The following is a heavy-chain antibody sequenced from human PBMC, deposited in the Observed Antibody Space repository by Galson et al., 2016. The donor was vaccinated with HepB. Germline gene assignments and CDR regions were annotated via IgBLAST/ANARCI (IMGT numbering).Heavy chain of an antibody. CDR1: GYSITSGYY. CDR3: ARVGVLGKPAAMRV. Sequence: SETLSLTCAVSGYSITSGYYWGWIRQPPGKGLEWIGHVFRSGTSYYSPSLKSRVSISIDASKNEFSLNLTSVTAADTAVYYCARVGVLGKPAAMRVWSPGTTVIVSS. CDR2: VFRSGTS. D-gene: IGHD2-2*01. V-gene: IGHV4-38-2*01. J-gene: IGHJ6*02.